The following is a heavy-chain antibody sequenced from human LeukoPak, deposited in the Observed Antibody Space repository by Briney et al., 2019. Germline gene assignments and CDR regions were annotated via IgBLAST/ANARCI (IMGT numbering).Heavy chain of an antibody. D-gene: IGHD3-22*01. CDR3: ARDPPLDYDSSGYYLRFGGYFDF. V-gene: IGHV3-48*03. J-gene: IGHJ4*02. CDR2: ISSSGSTI. CDR1: GFTFSSYE. Sequence: PGGSLRLSCAASGFTFSSYEMNWVRQAPGKGLEWVSYISSSGSTIYYADSMKGRFTISRDNAKNSLYLQMNSLRAEDTAVYYCARDPPLDYDSSGYYLRFGGYFDFWGQGTLVTVSS.